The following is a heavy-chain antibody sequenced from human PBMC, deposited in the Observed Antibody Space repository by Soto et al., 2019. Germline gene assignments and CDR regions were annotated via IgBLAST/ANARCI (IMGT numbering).Heavy chain of an antibody. J-gene: IGHJ6*02. CDR2: INPSGGST. CDR3: ARVRRDSSGYYYALGYYYNMDV. CDR1: GYTFTSYY. Sequence: ASVKVSCKASGYTFTSYYMHWVRQAPGQGLEWMGIINPSGGSTSYAQKFQGRVTMTRDTSTSTVYMELSSLRSEDTAVYYCARVRRDSSGYYYALGYYYNMDVWGQGTTVTVSS. D-gene: IGHD3-22*01. V-gene: IGHV1-46*01.